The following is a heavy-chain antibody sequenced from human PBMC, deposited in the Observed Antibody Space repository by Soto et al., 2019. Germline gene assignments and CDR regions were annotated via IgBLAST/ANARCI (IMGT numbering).Heavy chain of an antibody. J-gene: IGHJ5*02. CDR2: IYTSGST. V-gene: IGHV4-4*07. CDR3: ARDIGPSIAAFDP. Sequence: LSLTCTVSGGSISSYCWSWIWQPAGKGLEWIGRIYTSGSTNYNPSLKSRVTMSVDTSKNQFSLKLSSVTAADTAVYYCARDIGPSIAAFDPWGQGTLVTVSS. CDR1: GGSISSYC. D-gene: IGHD6-6*01.